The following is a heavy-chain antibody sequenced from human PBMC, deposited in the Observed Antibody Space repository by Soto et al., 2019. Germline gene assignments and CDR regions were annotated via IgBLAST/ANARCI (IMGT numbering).Heavy chain of an antibody. D-gene: IGHD2-15*01. CDR2: ISASGRYT. CDR3: AKDPPSQKLQPDFGMAV. J-gene: IGHJ6*02. CDR1: GLTFSTSA. Sequence: SCAASGLTFSTSAMSWVRQAPGKGLEWVSLISASGRYTDYADSVKGRFTMSRDNSKSAVYLQMTSLRGDDTAVYYCAKDPPSQKLQPDFGMAVWGQGTTVTVSS. V-gene: IGHV3-23*01.